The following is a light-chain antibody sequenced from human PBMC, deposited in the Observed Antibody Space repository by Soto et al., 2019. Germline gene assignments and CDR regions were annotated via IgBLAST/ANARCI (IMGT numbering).Light chain of an antibody. CDR3: SSYTSSSTYV. J-gene: IGLJ1*01. Sequence: QSALTQPASVSGSPGQSITLSCTGTSSDVGAYNYVSWYQQHPGKAPKLMIYEVSNRPSGVSNRFSGSKSGSTASLTISGLQAEDEADYYCSSYTSSSTYVFGTGTKLTVL. CDR1: SSDVGAYNY. CDR2: EVS. V-gene: IGLV2-14*01.